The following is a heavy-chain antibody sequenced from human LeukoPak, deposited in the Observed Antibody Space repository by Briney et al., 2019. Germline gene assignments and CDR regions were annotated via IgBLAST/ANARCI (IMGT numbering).Heavy chain of an antibody. CDR1: GFTFNNYW. V-gene: IGHV3-7*01. D-gene: IGHD5-12*01. Sequence: GGSLRPSCAASGFTFNNYWMSWVRQAPGKGLEWVANIKPDGGEKYYADSVKGRFTISRDNAKNSMYLQMNSLRADDTAVYYCARGPSGYHNTGGQGTLVTVSS. CDR3: ARGPSGYHNT. J-gene: IGHJ4*02. CDR2: IKPDGGEK.